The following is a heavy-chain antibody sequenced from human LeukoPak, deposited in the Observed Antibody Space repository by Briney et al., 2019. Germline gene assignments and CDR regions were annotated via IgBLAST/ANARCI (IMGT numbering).Heavy chain of an antibody. CDR1: GFTVRSNY. J-gene: IGHJ3*02. CDR3: ARVGIVAVGRGNAFDI. CDR2: IYADGDT. D-gene: IGHD6-25*01. Sequence: PGGSLRLSCAASGFTVRSNYISWVRQAPGKGLEWVSVIYADGDTYYANSVKGRFTISRDNSKNTLYFQMNSLRAEDMAVYFCARVGIVAVGRGNAFDIWGQGSMVTVSP. V-gene: IGHV3-66*01.